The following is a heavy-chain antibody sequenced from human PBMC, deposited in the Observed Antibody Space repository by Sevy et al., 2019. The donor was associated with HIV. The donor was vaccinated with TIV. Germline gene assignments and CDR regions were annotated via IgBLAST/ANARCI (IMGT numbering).Heavy chain of an antibody. CDR3: ARHCGSTSCSHAFDI. V-gene: IGHV4-34*01. J-gene: IGHJ3*02. Sequence: SETLSLTCAVYGGSFSGYYWSWIRQPPGKGLEWIGEINHSGSTNYNPSLKSRVTISVDTSKSQFYLKLSSVTAADTAVYYCARHCGSTSCSHAFDIWGQGTMVTVSS. CDR1: GGSFSGYY. D-gene: IGHD2-2*01. CDR2: INHSGST.